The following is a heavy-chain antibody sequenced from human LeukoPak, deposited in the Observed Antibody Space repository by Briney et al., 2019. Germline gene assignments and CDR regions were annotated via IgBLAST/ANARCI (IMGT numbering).Heavy chain of an antibody. CDR3: AKVVIAAAGTNYYYYMDV. D-gene: IGHD6-13*01. J-gene: IGHJ6*03. Sequence: SETLSLTCTVSGGSISSYYWSWIRQPPGKGLEWIGYIYYSGSTNYNPSLKSRVTISVDTSKNQFSLKLSSVTAADTVVYYCAKVVIAAAGTNYYYYMDVWGKGTTVTISS. V-gene: IGHV4-59*01. CDR2: IYYSGST. CDR1: GGSISSYY.